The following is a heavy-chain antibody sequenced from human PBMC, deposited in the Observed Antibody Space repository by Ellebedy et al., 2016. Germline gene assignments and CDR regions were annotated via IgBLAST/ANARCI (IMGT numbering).Heavy chain of an antibody. D-gene: IGHD6-19*01. J-gene: IGHJ3*02. CDR3: ARDMGVVGGWYPDAFDI. Sequence: GESLKISXTASGFTFSSYWMIWVRQAPGKGLEWVANIKQDGSEKYYVDSVKGRFTISRDNAKNSLYLQMNSLRAEDTAVYYCARDMGVVGGWYPDAFDIWGQGTMVTVSS. CDR1: GFTFSSYW. CDR2: IKQDGSEK. V-gene: IGHV3-7*04.